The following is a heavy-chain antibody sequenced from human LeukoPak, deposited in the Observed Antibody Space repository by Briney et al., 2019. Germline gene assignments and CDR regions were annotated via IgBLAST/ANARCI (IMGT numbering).Heavy chain of an antibody. J-gene: IGHJ3*02. D-gene: IGHD2-2*01. Sequence: GGSLRLSCAASGFTFSDYYTSWIRQAPGKGLEWVSYISSSSTYTNYTDSVKGRFTISRDNAKNSLYLQMNSLRAEDTAVYYCARSLRRDCDSTSCWAALDIWGQGTMVTVSS. CDR2: ISSSSTYT. CDR3: ARSLRRDCDSTSCWAALDI. V-gene: IGHV3-11*03. CDR1: GFTFSDYY.